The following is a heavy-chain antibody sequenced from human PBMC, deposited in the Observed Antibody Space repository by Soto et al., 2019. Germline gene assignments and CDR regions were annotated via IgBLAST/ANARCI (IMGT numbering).Heavy chain of an antibody. Sequence: ASETLSLTCTVSGASITGTSYWSWIRQPAGKGLEWIGRFSLSGTTNYNPSLRSRVTMSADVSKNQFSLRLTSVTAADTALYYCAREPMVRAAHGFDIWGQGTMVTVSS. V-gene: IGHV4-4*07. CDR3: AREPMVRAAHGFDI. CDR1: GASITGTSY. CDR2: FSLSGTT. D-gene: IGHD3-10*01. J-gene: IGHJ3*02.